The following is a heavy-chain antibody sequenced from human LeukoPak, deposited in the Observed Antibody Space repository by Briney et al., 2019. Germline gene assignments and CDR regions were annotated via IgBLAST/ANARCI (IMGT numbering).Heavy chain of an antibody. CDR2: VYYDGTS. CDR3: VRHISTNTGYFNS. D-gene: IGHD5-24*01. J-gene: IGHJ4*02. V-gene: IGHV4-39*01. CDR1: GGSINSHSYY. Sequence: SETLSLTCTVSGGSINSHSYYWGWIRQPPGKGLEWIGSVYYDGTSYSNPSLKSRAAVFVDTSRDQFSLDLSFVTAADTALYYCVRHISTNTGYFNSCGQGTLVSVSS.